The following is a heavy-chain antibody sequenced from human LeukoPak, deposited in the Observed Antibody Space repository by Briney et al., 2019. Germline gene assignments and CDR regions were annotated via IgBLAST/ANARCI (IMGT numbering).Heavy chain of an antibody. J-gene: IGHJ4*02. D-gene: IGHD4-17*01. V-gene: IGHV4-34*01. Sequence: PSETLSLTCAVYGGSFSGYYWSWIRQPPGKGLEWIGEINHSGSTNYNPSLKSRVTISVDTSKNQFSLKLSSVTAADTAVYYCARGGPAGGYGDLLPVRYYFDYWGQGTLVTVSS. CDR2: INHSGST. CDR3: ARGGPAGGYGDLLPVRYYFDY. CDR1: GGSFSGYY.